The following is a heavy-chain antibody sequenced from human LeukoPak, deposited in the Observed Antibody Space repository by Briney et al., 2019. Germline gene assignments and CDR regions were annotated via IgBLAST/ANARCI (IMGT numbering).Heavy chain of an antibody. CDR1: GGSISSYY. D-gene: IGHD3-16*02. V-gene: IGHV4-59*08. CDR2: IYYSGST. Sequence: SGTLSLTCTVSGGSISSYYWSWIRQPPGKGLEWIGYIYYSGSTNYNPSLKSRVTISVDTSKNQFSLKLSSVTAADTAVYYCARHYQPYYVDYWGQGTLVTVSS. CDR3: ARHYQPYYVDY. J-gene: IGHJ4*02.